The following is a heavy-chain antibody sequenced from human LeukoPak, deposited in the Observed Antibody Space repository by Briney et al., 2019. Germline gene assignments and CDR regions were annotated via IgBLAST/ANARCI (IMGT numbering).Heavy chain of an antibody. CDR2: ISSSGSTI. V-gene: IGHV3-48*03. Sequence: PGGPLRLSCAASGFTFSSYEMNWVRQAPGKGLEWVSYISSSGSTIYYADSVRGRVTISRDNPNNTLYLQMNSLRAEDTAVYYCAREWESDLWGQGTLVTVSS. CDR3: AREWESDL. J-gene: IGHJ5*02. CDR1: GFTFSSYE. D-gene: IGHD1-26*01.